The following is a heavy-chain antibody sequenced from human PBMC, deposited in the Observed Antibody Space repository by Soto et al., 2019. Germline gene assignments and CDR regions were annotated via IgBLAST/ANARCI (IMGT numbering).Heavy chain of an antibody. D-gene: IGHD5-12*01. CDR3: ARASLMAIVATFSYYCGMDV. CDR2: IYYSGST. J-gene: IGHJ6*02. Sequence: SETLSLTCTVSGGSISSGGYYWSWIRQHPGKGLEWIGNIYYSGSTYYNPSLKSRVTISVDTSKNQFSLKLSSVTAAYSAVYYCARASLMAIVATFSYYCGMDVWGQGTTVTVSS. V-gene: IGHV4-31*03. CDR1: GGSISSGGYY.